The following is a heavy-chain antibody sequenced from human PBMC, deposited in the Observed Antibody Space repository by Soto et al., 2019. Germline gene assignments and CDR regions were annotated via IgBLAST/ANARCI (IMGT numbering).Heavy chain of an antibody. D-gene: IGHD6-13*01. CDR2: IYYSGST. Sequence: SETLSLTCTVSGGSISSYYWSWIRQPPGKGLEWIGYIYYSGSTNYNPSLKSRVTISVDTSKNQFSLKLSSVTAADTAVYYCASHSSSWYGREYYFDYWGQGTLVTVSS. CDR3: ASHSSSWYGREYYFDY. V-gene: IGHV4-59*01. J-gene: IGHJ4*02. CDR1: GGSISSYY.